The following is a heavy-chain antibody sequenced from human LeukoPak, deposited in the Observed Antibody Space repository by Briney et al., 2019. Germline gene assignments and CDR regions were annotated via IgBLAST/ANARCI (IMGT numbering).Heavy chain of an antibody. J-gene: IGHJ4*02. Sequence: SETLSLTCTVSGGSISSYYWTWIRQPPGKGLEWIGDIYYTGSTNYNPSFKSRVTISVDTSKNQFSLRLSSVTAADTAVYYCARGRTFDNWGQGTLVTVSS. V-gene: IGHV4-59*01. CDR2: IYYTGST. CDR1: GGSISSYY. CDR3: ARGRTFDN.